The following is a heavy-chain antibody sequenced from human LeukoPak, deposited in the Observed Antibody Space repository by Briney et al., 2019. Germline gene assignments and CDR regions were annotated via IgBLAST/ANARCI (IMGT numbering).Heavy chain of an antibody. V-gene: IGHV1-8*01. CDR1: GYTFTSYD. CDR2: MNPNSGNT. J-gene: IGHJ5*02. CDR3: ARGASGVVTPHNWFDP. Sequence: ASVKVSCKASGYTFTSYDINWVRQATGQGLEWMGWMNPNSGNTGYAQKFQGRVTMTRNTSISTAYIELSSLRSEDTAVYYCARGASGVVTPHNWFDPWGQGTLVTVSS. D-gene: IGHD3-3*01.